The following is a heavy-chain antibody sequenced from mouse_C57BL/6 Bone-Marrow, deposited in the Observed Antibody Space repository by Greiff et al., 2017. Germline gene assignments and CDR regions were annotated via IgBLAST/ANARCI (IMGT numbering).Heavy chain of an antibody. CDR3: AFDDGYGEGAWIAY. D-gene: IGHD2-2*01. CDR2: IDPEGGET. CDR1: GFNIKDYY. V-gene: IGHV14-2*01. Sequence: VQLKESGAELVKPGASVKLSCTASGFNIKDYYMHWVKQRTEQGLEWIGRIDPEGGETKYAPNFQGKATITADTSSNTAYLQPSSLTAEDTAVYYCAFDDGYGEGAWIAYWGQGTLVTVSA. J-gene: IGHJ3*01.